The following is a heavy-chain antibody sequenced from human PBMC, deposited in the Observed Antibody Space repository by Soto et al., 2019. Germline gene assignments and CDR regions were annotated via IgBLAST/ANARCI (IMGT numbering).Heavy chain of an antibody. CDR1: GFTFSSYG. J-gene: IGHJ5*02. V-gene: IGHV3-33*01. D-gene: IGHD2-2*02. CDR3: ARGSVYCSSTSCYRYVSWFDP. Sequence: GGSLRLSCAASGFTFSSYGMHWVRQAPGKGLEWVAVIWYDGSNKYYADSVKGRFTISRDNSKNTLYLQMNSLRAEDTAVYYCARGSVYCSSTSCYRYVSWFDPWGQGTLVTVSS. CDR2: IWYDGSNK.